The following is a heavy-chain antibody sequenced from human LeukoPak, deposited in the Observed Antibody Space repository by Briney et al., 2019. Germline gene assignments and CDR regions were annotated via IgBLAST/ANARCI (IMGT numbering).Heavy chain of an antibody. CDR3: AGMVDY. CDR1: GFNFRTYD. D-gene: IGHD5-24*01. Sequence: GGSLRLSCAASGFNFRTYDMSWVRQAPGKGLEWVSTIKNSGSSTYYADSVKGRFTISRDNSKNTLYLQMNSLRAEDTAVYYCAGMVDYWGQGTLVTVSS. CDR2: IKNSGSST. J-gene: IGHJ4*02. V-gene: IGHV3-23*01.